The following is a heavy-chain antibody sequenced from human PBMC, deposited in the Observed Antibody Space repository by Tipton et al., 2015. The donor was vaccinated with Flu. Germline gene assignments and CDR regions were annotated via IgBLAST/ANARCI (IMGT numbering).Heavy chain of an antibody. CDR2: IWFDGSNI. J-gene: IGHJ4*02. Sequence: SLRLSCAASGFIFSDYGMNWVRQAPGKGLEWVAVIWFDGSNILYADSVKGRFTISRDNFNNVLYLQMNSLRAEDTAVYYCATEDCSNNFPFDYWGQGTLVTVSS. D-gene: IGHD2-2*01. CDR1: GFIFSDYG. V-gene: IGHV3-33*01. CDR3: ATEDCSNNFPFDY.